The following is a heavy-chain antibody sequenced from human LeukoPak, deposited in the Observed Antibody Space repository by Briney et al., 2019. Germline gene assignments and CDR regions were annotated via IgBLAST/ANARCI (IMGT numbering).Heavy chain of an antibody. CDR2: INWNGGST. J-gene: IGHJ4*02. V-gene: IGHV3-20*04. D-gene: IGHD5-24*01. Sequence: GGSLRLSCAASGFTFDDYGMSWVRQAPGKGLEWVSGINWNGGSTGYADSVKGRFTISRGNAKNSLYLQMTSLTAEDTAMYYCGSSEDGYIDYWGQGTLVVVSS. CDR1: GFTFDDYG. CDR3: GSSEDGYIDY.